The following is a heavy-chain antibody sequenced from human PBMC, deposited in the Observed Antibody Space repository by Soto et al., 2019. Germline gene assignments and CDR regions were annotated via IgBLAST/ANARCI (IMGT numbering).Heavy chain of an antibody. Sequence: QVQLVESGGGVVQPGRSLRLSCAASGFTFSSYGMHWVRQAPGKGLEWVAVISYDGSNKYYADSVKGRFTISRDNSKNTLYLQMNSRRAEDTAVYYCAKDYLAVAGTDAFDIWGQGTMVTVSS. CDR2: ISYDGSNK. CDR3: AKDYLAVAGTDAFDI. D-gene: IGHD6-19*01. V-gene: IGHV3-30*18. J-gene: IGHJ3*02. CDR1: GFTFSSYG.